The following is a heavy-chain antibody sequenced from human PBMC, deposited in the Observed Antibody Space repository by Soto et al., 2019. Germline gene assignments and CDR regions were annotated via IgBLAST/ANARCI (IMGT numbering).Heavy chain of an antibody. CDR1: GYTFTSYG. D-gene: IGHD6-13*01. J-gene: IGHJ4*02. CDR2: ISAYNGNT. Sequence: SVQVSCKASGYTFTSYGISWVRQAPGQGLAWMGWISAYNGNTNYAQKLQGRVTMTTDTSTSTAYMELRSLRSDDTAVYYCARAGVSSSWYGEYYFDYWGQGILVTVS. CDR3: ARAGVSSSWYGEYYFDY. V-gene: IGHV1-18*01.